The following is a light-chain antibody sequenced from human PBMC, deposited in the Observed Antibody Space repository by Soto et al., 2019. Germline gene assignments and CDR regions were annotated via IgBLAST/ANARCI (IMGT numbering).Light chain of an antibody. CDR1: GGNITNNY. J-gene: IGLJ3*02. CDR3: QSYDASRQV. Sequence: NFMLTQPHSVSESPGKTVTISCTRSGGNITNNYVQWYQRRPGSAPTTVIYEDTHRPSGVPDRFSGSIDGSSNSASLTISGLRTEDEADYYCQSYDASRQVFGGGTKLTVL. CDR2: EDT. V-gene: IGLV6-57*04.